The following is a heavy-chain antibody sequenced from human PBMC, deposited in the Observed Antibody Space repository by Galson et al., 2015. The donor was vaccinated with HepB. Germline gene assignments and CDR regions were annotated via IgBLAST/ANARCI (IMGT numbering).Heavy chain of an antibody. V-gene: IGHV3-23*01. CDR1: GFALSNYA. CDR2: ISHNGDYT. D-gene: IGHD6-6*01. CDR3: ARHLTSSQRQFDY. Sequence: SLRLSCAASGFALSNYAMNWVRQAPAKGLEWVSSISHNGDYTFYADSVKGRFTIPRDNSKNTLYLQMNSLRAEDTAVYYCARHLTSSQRQFDYWGQGALVTVSS. J-gene: IGHJ4*02.